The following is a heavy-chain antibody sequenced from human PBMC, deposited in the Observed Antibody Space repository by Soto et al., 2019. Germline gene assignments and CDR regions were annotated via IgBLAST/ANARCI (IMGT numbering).Heavy chain of an antibody. CDR3: AMDFAYFDS. J-gene: IGHJ4*02. D-gene: IGHD2-2*03. CDR1: GGSFKSGSYS. CDR2: VYHTGRT. Sequence: SETLSLTCTVSGGSFKSGSYSWSWIRQPPGKGLEWIGYVYHTGRTSYNPSLKSRVSISMDTSKNQFSLNLDSVTAADTAVYFCAMDFAYFDSWGQGTLVTVSS. V-gene: IGHV4-61*01.